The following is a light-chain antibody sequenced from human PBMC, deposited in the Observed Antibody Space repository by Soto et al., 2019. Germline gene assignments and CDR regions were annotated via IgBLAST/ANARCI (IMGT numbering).Light chain of an antibody. J-gene: IGLJ3*02. CDR2: DNH. V-gene: IGLV1-51*01. Sequence: QSVLTQPPSVSAAPGQRVTISCSGSSSNIGRDYFSWYQHLPGSSPQLLIYDNHKRPSGIPDRFSGSKSGTSATLVITGLQTGDEADYYCATWDDNLTAGVFGGGTKLTVL. CDR3: ATWDDNLTAGV. CDR1: SSNIGRDY.